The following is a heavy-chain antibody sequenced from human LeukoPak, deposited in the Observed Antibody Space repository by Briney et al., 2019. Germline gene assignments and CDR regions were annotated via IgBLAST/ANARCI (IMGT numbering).Heavy chain of an antibody. CDR3: ARAGGYASSWAY. CDR1: GFTFSSYW. J-gene: IGHJ4*02. V-gene: IGHV3-7*01. Sequence: GGSLLLSCAASGFTFSSYWMSWVRPAPGKGLEWVANIKQDGSEKNYVDSVKGRFTISRDNAKNSLDLQMNSLRAEDTAVYYCARAGGYASSWAYWGQGTLVTVSS. D-gene: IGHD5-12*01. CDR2: IKQDGSEK.